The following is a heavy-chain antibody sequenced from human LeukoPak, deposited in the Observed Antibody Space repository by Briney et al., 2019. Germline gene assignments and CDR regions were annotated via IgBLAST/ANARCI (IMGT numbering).Heavy chain of an antibody. CDR3: AKDLDIVATITGN. CDR2: VSGSGGST. D-gene: IGHD5-12*01. V-gene: IGHV3-23*01. J-gene: IGHJ4*02. CDR1: GFTFSSYA. Sequence: GGSLRLSCAVSGFTFSSYAMSWVRQAPGKGLEWVSGVSGSGGSTYYADSVKGRFTISRDNSKNTLYLQMNSLRAEDTAVYYCAKDLDIVATITGNWGQGTLVTVSS.